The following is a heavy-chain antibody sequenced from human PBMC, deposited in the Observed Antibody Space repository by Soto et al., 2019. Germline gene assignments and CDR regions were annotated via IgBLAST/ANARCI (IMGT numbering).Heavy chain of an antibody. D-gene: IGHD3-10*01. Sequence: GGSLRLSCAASGFTFSSYGMHWVRQAPGKGLEWVAVISYDGSNKYYADSVKGRFTISRDNSKNTLYLQMNSLRAEDKAVYYCAKDPPYDGSGSYWGQGTLVTVSS. V-gene: IGHV3-30*18. CDR1: GFTFSSYG. CDR3: AKDPPYDGSGSY. CDR2: ISYDGSNK. J-gene: IGHJ4*02.